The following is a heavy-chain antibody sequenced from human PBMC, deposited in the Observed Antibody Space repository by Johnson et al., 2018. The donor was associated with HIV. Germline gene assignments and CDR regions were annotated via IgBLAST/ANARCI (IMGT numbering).Heavy chain of an antibody. CDR1: GFTFSNYG. D-gene: IGHD6-19*01. CDR3: AKDEKIIAVAGASAFDI. V-gene: IGHV3-33*06. J-gene: IGHJ3*02. CDR2: IWFDGSNK. Sequence: QVQLVESGGGVVQPGRSLRLSCAASGFTFSNYGMHWVRQAPGKGLEWVAVIWFDGSNKYYADSVKGRFTVSRDNSKNTLYLQIDSLRAEDTAVYYCAKDEKIIAVAGASAFDIWGQGTMVTVSS.